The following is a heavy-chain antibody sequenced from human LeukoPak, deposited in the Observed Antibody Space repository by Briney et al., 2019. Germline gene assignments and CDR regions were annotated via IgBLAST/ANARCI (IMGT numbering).Heavy chain of an antibody. D-gene: IGHD7-27*01. V-gene: IGHV4-38-2*02. Sequence: SETLSLTCNVSGYSISSGHYWGWIRQPPGKGLEWIGNFYHSGNTYYNPSLKSRVTISVDTSKNQFSLNLTSVTAADTAIYYCAKDPPGDTRPHPWGRGILVTVSS. J-gene: IGHJ5*02. CDR2: FYHSGNT. CDR1: GYSISSGHY. CDR3: AKDPPGDTRPHP.